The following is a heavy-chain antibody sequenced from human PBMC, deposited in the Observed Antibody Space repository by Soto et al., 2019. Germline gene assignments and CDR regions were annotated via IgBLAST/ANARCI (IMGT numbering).Heavy chain of an antibody. CDR3: ARDEGGYDILNGYYKAHNFDQ. CDR1: GYTFGHFY. D-gene: IGHD3-9*01. J-gene: IGHJ4*02. CDR2: ISPHNRNT. Sequence: QVQLVQSGAEVKRPGDSVKVSCQASGYTFGHFYITWVRQAPGQGLEWMGAISPHNRNTNYAEKFRGRVTMTTDTSTTTAYMELRSLRSDDTAFYYFARDEGGYDILNGYYKAHNFDQWGQVALVTVSS. V-gene: IGHV1-18*01.